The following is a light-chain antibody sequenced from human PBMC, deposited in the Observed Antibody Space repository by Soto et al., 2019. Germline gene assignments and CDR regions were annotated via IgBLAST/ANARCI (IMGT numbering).Light chain of an antibody. Sequence: IVLTQSPGTLSLSPGERATLSCRTSQTVSSTYFAWYQQRPGQSPRLLFYDSSTRAAGIPDRFSCSGSGRDFTLTINRLEPEDSAVYYCQQYGSSQFTFGPGTKVNIK. V-gene: IGKV3-20*01. CDR1: QTVSSTY. CDR3: QQYGSSQFT. CDR2: DSS. J-gene: IGKJ3*01.